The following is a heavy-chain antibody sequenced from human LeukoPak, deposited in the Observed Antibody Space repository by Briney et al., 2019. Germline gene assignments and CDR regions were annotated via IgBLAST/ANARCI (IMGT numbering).Heavy chain of an antibody. CDR3: ARQDFEGPYNWFDP. Sequence: ASVTVSCKASGYTFTGYYMHWVRQAPGQGLEWMGWINPNSGGTNYAQKFQGRVTMTRDTSISTAYMELSRLRSDDTAVYYCARQDFEGPYNWFDPWGQGTLVTVSS. J-gene: IGHJ5*02. D-gene: IGHD2/OR15-2a*01. CDR2: INPNSGGT. CDR1: GYTFTGYY. V-gene: IGHV1-2*02.